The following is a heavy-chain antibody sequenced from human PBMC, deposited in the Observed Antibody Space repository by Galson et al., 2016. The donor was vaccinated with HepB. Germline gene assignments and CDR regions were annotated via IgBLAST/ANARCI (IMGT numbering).Heavy chain of an antibody. CDR3: ARGDGYNLF. J-gene: IGHJ4*02. V-gene: IGHV4-59*01. Sequence: ETLSLTCTVSGASINGYCWAWIRQPPGKGLEWVGYMCYSGSTNYSPSLKSRVTISVDTSKNQFSLKLSSVTAADTAVYYCARGDGYNLFWGQGTLVTVSS. CDR2: MCYSGST. D-gene: IGHD5-24*01. CDR1: GASINGYC.